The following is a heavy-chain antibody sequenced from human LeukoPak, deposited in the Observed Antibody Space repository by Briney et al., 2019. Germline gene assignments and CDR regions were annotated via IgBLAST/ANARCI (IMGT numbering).Heavy chain of an antibody. CDR2: IYYSGST. Sequence: SETLSLTCTVSGGSISSYYWSWIRQPPGKGREWIGYIYYSGSTNYNPSLKSRVTISVDTSKNQFSLKLSSVTAADTAVYYCARQTEMATMTHYNWFDPWGQGTLVTVSS. CDR1: GGSISSYY. D-gene: IGHD5-24*01. V-gene: IGHV4-59*08. CDR3: ARQTEMATMTHYNWFDP. J-gene: IGHJ5*02.